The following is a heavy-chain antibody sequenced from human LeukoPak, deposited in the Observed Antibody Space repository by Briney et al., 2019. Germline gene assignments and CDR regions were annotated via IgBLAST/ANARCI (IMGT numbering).Heavy chain of an antibody. CDR1: GFTFSSYA. J-gene: IGHJ4*02. CDR3: ARIEGEQLVPGDY. Sequence: PGGSLRLSCAASGFTFSSYAMSWVRQAPGKGLEWVSAISGSGGSTYYADSVKGRSTISRDNSKNTLYLQMNSLRAEDTAVYYCARIEGEQLVPGDYWGQGTLVTVSS. D-gene: IGHD6-6*01. V-gene: IGHV3-23*01. CDR2: ISGSGGST.